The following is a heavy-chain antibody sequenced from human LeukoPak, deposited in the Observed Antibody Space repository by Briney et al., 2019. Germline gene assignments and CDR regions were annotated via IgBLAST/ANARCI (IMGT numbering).Heavy chain of an antibody. CDR1: GGSFSGYY. CDR2: INHSGST. Sequence: PSETLSLTCAVYGGSFSGYYWSWIRQPPGKGLEWIGEINHSGSTNYNPSLKSRVTISVDTSKNQFSLKLSSVTAADTAVYYCARGLLVRGYAFDIWGQGTMVTVSS. V-gene: IGHV4-34*01. CDR3: ARGLLVRGYAFDI. D-gene: IGHD3-10*01. J-gene: IGHJ3*02.